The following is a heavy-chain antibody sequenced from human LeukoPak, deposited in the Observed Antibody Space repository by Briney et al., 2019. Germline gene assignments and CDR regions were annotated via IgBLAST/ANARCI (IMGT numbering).Heavy chain of an antibody. J-gene: IGHJ4*02. D-gene: IGHD3-22*01. V-gene: IGHV3-48*03. CDR3: ARVFKNYYDSSGYYYRPYYFDY. CDR1: GFTFSSYE. CDR2: ISSSGSTI. Sequence: GGSLRLSCAASGFTFSSYEMNWVRQAPGKGLEWVSYISSSGSTIYYADSVKGRFTISRDNAKNSLYLQMNSLRAEDTAVYYCARVFKNYYDSSGYYYRPYYFDYWGQGTLVTVSS.